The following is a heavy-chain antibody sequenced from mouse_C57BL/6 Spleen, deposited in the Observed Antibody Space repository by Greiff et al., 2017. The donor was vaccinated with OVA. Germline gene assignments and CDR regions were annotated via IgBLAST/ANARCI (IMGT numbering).Heavy chain of an antibody. CDR2: INPNYGTT. Sequence: EVQLQESGPELVKPGASVKISCKASGYSFTDYNMNWVKQSTGKSLEWIGVINPNYGTTSYNQQYKGKATLTVDQSSSTAYMQLNSLASEDSAVYYSARSGRHYALDYWGQGTTVTVSS. CDR3: ARSGRHYALDY. CDR1: GYSFTDYN. D-gene: IGHD2-12*01. V-gene: IGHV1-39*01. J-gene: IGHJ4*01.